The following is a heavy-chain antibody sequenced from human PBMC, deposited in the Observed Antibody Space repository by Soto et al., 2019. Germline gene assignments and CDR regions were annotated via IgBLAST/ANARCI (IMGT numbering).Heavy chain of an antibody. J-gene: IGHJ6*02. CDR1: GVSISSGGYY. D-gene: IGHD5-12*01. CDR3: AQTQASWLQADYGMDV. V-gene: IGHV4-31*03. CDR2: IYHSGST. Sequence: QVQLQESGPGLVKPSQTLSLTCTVSGVSISSGGYYWSWIRQHPGKGLEWIGFIYHSGSTYYNPSLKRRVTISVDTSKNKFSLKLSSVTAADTAVYYCAQTQASWLQADYGMDVWGQGTTVTVSS.